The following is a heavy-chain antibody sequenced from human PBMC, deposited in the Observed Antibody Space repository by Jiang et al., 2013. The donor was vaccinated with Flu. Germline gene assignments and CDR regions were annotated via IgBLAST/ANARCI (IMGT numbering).Heavy chain of an antibody. J-gene: IGHJ4*02. D-gene: IGHD6-19*01. Sequence: GSGLVKPSETLSLTCTVSGGSISSSSYYWGWIRQPPGKGLEWIGSIYYSGSTYYNPSLKSRVTISVDTSKNQFSLKLSSVTAADTAVYYCARLASGWYDYWGQGTLVTVSS. CDR3: ARLASGWYDY. CDR2: IYYSGST. V-gene: IGHV4-39*01. CDR1: GGSISSSSYY.